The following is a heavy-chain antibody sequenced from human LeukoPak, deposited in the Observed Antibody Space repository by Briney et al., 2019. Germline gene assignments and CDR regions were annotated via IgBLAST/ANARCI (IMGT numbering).Heavy chain of an antibody. V-gene: IGHV4-61*01. CDR3: ARVGYCSGGSCTRVDY. D-gene: IGHD2-15*01. CDR2: IYYSGST. CDR1: GGSVSSGSYY. J-gene: IGHJ4*02. Sequence: SETLFLTCTVSGGSVSSGSYYWSWIRQPPGKGLEWIGYIYYSGSTDYNPSLKSRVTISVDTSKNKFSLKLSSVTAADTAVYYCARVGYCSGGSCTRVDYWGQGTLVTVSS.